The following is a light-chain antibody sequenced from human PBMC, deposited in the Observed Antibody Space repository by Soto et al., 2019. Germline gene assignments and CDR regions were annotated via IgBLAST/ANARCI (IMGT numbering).Light chain of an antibody. CDR1: QGVRSR. CDR2: AAS. J-gene: IGKJ4*01. CDR3: QQAHSFPPT. Sequence: DIQMTQSPSSVSASVGDRVNITCRASQGVRSRLAWYQHKPGKAPQFLIYAASRLHSGVPSRFSGSASGTDFTLTISSLQPEDFATYFCQQAHSFPPTFGGGTKVEIK. V-gene: IGKV1-12*01.